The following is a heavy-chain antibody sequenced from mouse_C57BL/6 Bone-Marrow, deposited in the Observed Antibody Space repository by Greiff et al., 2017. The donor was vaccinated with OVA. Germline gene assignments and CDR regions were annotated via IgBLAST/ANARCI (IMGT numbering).Heavy chain of an antibody. CDR1: GYTFTSYW. CDR2: IDPSDSYT. J-gene: IGHJ2*01. CDR3: TTGWFFDY. D-gene: IGHD1-1*01. Sequence: VQLQQPGAELVMPGASVKLSCKASGYTFTSYWMHWVKQRPGQGLEWIGEIDPSDSYTNYNQKFKGKSTLTVDKSSSTAYMQLSSLTSEDTAVYYCTTGWFFDYWGQGPTLTVSS. V-gene: IGHV1-69*01.